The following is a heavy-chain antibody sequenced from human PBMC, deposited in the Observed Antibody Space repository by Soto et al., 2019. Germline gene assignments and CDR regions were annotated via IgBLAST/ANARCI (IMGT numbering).Heavy chain of an antibody. D-gene: IGHD2-15*01. J-gene: IGHJ4*02. CDR1: GFAFNNAW. CDR3: AAGTGRSDFDY. V-gene: IGHV3-15*01. Sequence: EVLLVESGGGLVKPGGSLRLSCAASGFAFNNAWMSWVRQAPGKGLEWVGRIISKTDGGATDYTAPVKDRFIMSRDDSKNTLYLQMNSLKTEDTAVYYCAAGTGRSDFDYWGQGTLVTVSS. CDR2: IISKTDGGAT.